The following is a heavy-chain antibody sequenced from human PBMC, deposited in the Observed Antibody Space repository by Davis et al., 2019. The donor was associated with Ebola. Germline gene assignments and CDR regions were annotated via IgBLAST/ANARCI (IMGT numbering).Heavy chain of an antibody. CDR2: INTYLGDT. Sequence: ASVKVSCKASGYDFTTFGISWVRQAPGQGLEWMGWINTYLGDTNYAKNLQDRITMTRNPSITTAYMELSSLTIDDTAVYYCTRGYSPKCRGGDCVNDFWGQGTLVTVSS. CDR1: GYDFTTFG. V-gene: IGHV1-18*01. J-gene: IGHJ4*02. D-gene: IGHD2-21*01. CDR3: TRGYSPKCRGGDCVNDF.